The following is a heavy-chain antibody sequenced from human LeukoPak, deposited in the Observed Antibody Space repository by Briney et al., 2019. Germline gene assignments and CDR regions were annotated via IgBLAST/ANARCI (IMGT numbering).Heavy chain of an antibody. J-gene: IGHJ4*02. CDR3: ARGRESSSSLARFDY. D-gene: IGHD6-6*01. CDR2: INHSGST. Sequence: SETLSLTCAVYGGSSSGYYWGWIRQPPGKGLEWIGEINHSGSTNYNPSLKSRVTISVDTSKNQFSLKLSSVTAADTAVYYCARGRESSSSLARFDYWGQGTLVTVSS. V-gene: IGHV4-34*01. CDR1: GGSSSGYY.